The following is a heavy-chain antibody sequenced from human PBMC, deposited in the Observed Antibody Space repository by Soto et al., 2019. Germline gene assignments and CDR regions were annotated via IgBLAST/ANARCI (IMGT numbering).Heavy chain of an antibody. J-gene: IGHJ4*02. CDR1: GGSISSTNW. D-gene: IGHD2-21*01. CDR2: VYHTGST. CDR3: TRGGDAYKNGH. Sequence: PSETLSLTCVVSGGSISSTNWWTWVRQTPGKGLEWIGEVYHTGSTKYNPSLKNRVTISVDTSKNQFSLKLTSVNAADTAVYYCTRGGDAYKNGHWGQGTLVTVS. V-gene: IGHV4-4*02.